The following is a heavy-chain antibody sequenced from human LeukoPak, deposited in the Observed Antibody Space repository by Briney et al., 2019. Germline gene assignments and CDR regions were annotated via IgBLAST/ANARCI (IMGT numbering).Heavy chain of an antibody. Sequence: GGSLRPSCAASGFTFSSYSMNWVRQAPGKGLEWVSSISSSSSYIYYADSVKGRFTISRDNAKNSLYLQMNSLRAEDTAVYYCARDGGYCSSTSCYLYYYHYMDVWGEGTTVTVSS. CDR1: GFTFSSYS. CDR3: ARDGGYCSSTSCYLYYYHYMDV. J-gene: IGHJ6*03. CDR2: ISSSSSYI. D-gene: IGHD2-2*01. V-gene: IGHV3-21*01.